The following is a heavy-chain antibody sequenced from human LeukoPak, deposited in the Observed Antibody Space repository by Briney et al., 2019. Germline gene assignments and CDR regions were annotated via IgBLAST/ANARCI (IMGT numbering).Heavy chain of an antibody. Sequence: SETLSLTCAVYGGSFSGYYWSWIRQPPGKGLEWIGEINHSGSTNYNPSLKSRVTISVDTSKNQFSLKLSSVTAADTAVYYCASTLRFGELPPVNFDYWGQGTLVTVSS. CDR3: ASTLRFGELPPVNFDY. CDR2: INHSGST. J-gene: IGHJ4*02. D-gene: IGHD3-10*01. V-gene: IGHV4-34*01. CDR1: GGSFSGYY.